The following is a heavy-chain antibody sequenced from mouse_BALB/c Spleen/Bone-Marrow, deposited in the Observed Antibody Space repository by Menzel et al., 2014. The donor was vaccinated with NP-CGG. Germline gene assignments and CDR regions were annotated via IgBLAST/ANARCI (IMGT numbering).Heavy chain of an antibody. CDR1: GYIFANYW. CDR3: TRTFDY. V-gene: IGHV1S22*01. CDR2: ISPRSGST. J-gene: IGHJ2*01. Sequence: LQQSGSELVRPGASVKLSCKASGYIFANYWMHWVKQRHGQGLEWIGNISPRSGSTNYDEKFKSKATLTVDTSSATAYMYLNSLTSEDSAVYYCTRTFDYWGQGTILTVSS.